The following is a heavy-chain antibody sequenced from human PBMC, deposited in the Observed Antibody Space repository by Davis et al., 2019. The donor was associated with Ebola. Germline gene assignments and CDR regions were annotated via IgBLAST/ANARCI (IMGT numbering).Heavy chain of an antibody. D-gene: IGHD7-27*01. CDR2: ISSSGSTI. J-gene: IGHJ3*02. CDR3: AKPNWADAFDI. CDR1: GFTFSSYA. Sequence: GGSLRLSCAASGFTFSSYAMSWVRQAPGKGLEWVSYISSSGSTIYYADSVKGRFTISRDNAKNSLYLQMNSLRAEDTAVYYCAKPNWADAFDIWGQGTMVTVSS. V-gene: IGHV3-48*04.